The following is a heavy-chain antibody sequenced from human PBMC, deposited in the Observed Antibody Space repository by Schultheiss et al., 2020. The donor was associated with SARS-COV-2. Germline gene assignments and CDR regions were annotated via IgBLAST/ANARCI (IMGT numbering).Heavy chain of an antibody. J-gene: IGHJ5*02. CDR2: IYYSGST. CDR1: GGSISSGGYY. Sequence: SQTLSLTCTVSGGSISSGGYYWSWIRQHPGKGLEWIGSIYYSGSTYYNPSLKSRVTISVDTSKNQFSLKLSSVTAADTAVYYCARAEAGNWNPPWFDPWGQGTLVTVSS. D-gene: IGHD1-1*01. CDR3: ARAEAGNWNPPWFDP. V-gene: IGHV4-31*03.